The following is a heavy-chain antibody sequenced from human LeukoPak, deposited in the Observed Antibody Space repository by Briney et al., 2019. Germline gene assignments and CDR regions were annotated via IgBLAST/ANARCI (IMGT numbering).Heavy chain of an antibody. J-gene: IGHJ5*02. CDR3: ARGYSSSWYLNWFDP. D-gene: IGHD6-13*01. CDR2: INHSGST. CDR1: GGSFSGYY. V-gene: IGHV4-34*01. Sequence: SETLSLTCAVYGGSFSGYYWSWIRQPPGKGLEWIGEINHSGSTNYNPPLKSRVTISVDTSKNQFSLKLSSVTAADTAVYYCARGYSSSWYLNWFDPWGQGTQVTVSS.